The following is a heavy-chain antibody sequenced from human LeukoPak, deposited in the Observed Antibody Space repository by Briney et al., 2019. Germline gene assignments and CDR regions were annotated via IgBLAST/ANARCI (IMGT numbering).Heavy chain of an antibody. CDR1: GGSISSYY. CDR2: IYYSGST. CDR3: ARAATYYYDSSGLRSGVRSWFDP. D-gene: IGHD3-22*01. V-gene: IGHV4-59*12. Sequence: SETLSLTCTVSGGSISSYYWSWIRQTPGRGLEWIGYIYYSGSTNFNPSLKSRVTISVDTSKNQFSLKLRSVTAADTAFYYCARAATYYYDSSGLRSGVRSWFDPWGQGTLVTVSS. J-gene: IGHJ5*02.